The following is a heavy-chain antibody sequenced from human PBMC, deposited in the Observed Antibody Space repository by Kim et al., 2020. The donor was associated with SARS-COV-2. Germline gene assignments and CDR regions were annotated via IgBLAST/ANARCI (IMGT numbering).Heavy chain of an antibody. V-gene: IGHV3-23*01. D-gene: IGHD3-10*01. CDR2: ISGSGGST. J-gene: IGHJ3*02. CDR3: AKEADKIWFGELGNAFDI. Sequence: GGSLRLSCAASGFTFSSYAMSWVRQAPGKGLEWVSAISGSGGSTYYADSVKGRFTISRDNSKNTLYLQMNSLRAEDTAVYYCAKEADKIWFGELGNAFDIWGQGTMVTVSS. CDR1: GFTFSSYA.